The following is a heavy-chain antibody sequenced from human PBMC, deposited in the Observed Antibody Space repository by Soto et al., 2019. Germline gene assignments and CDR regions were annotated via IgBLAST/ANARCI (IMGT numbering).Heavy chain of an antibody. V-gene: IGHV5-51*01. CDR1: GYRFTSYW. J-gene: IGHJ6*02. CDR3: ARDSTENYYYYHMGV. D-gene: IGHD4-17*01. Sequence: PGESLKISCKGSGYRFTSYWIGWVRQMPGKGLEWMGIIYPGDSDTRYSPSFQGQVTISADKSISTAYLQWSNLKASDTAMYYCARDSTENYYYYHMGVWGQGTTVTVSS. CDR2: IYPGDSDT.